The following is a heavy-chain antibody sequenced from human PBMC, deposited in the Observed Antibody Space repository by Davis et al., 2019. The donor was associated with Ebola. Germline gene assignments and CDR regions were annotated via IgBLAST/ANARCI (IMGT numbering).Heavy chain of an antibody. V-gene: IGHV3-30*03. CDR2: ISPDGSDK. D-gene: IGHD4-17*01. J-gene: IGHJ1*01. Sequence: GESLKISCAASGISFSNYGMFWVRQAPGKVMEWVAVISPDGSDKNYADSGKGRFTISRDNSKNTLDLQMNSLRAEDTAVYYCATTGFQHWGQGTLVTVSS. CDR3: ATTGFQH. CDR1: GISFSNYG.